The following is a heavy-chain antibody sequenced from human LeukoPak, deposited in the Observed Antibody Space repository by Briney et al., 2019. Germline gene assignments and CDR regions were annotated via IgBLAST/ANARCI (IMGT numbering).Heavy chain of an antibody. CDR2: IYYSGST. Sequence: SETLSLTCTVSGGSISSSSYYWGWIRQPPGKGLEWIGSIYYSGSTYYNPSLKSRVTISVDTSRNQFSLKLSSVTAADTAVYYCARDSHGSGIDYWGQGTLVTVSS. V-gene: IGHV4-39*07. J-gene: IGHJ4*02. CDR3: ARDSHGSGIDY. CDR1: GGSISSSSYY. D-gene: IGHD3-10*01.